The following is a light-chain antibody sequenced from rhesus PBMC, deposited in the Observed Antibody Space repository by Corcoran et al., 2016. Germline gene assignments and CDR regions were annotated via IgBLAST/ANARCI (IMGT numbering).Light chain of an antibody. CDR3: QQSSKLYS. J-gene: IGKJ2*01. CDR1: QNVGNN. Sequence: ETVVTQSPDTLSLSPGERATLSCRASQNVGNNLAWYQQKPGQPPKLLIYSASTRATGIPDRFSGSGSGTDFTLTISSLEPEDVGVYYCQQSSKLYSFGQGTKVEIK. V-gene: IGKV3-24*04. CDR2: SAS.